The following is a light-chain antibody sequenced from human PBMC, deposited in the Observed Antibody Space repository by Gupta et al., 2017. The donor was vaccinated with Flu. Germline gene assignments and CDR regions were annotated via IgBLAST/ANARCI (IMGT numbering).Light chain of an antibody. J-gene: IGKJ3*01. CDR3: QMDDGGRT. V-gene: IGKV1-27*01. CDR1: QAISNH. CDR2: ATS. Sequence: DIQMTQSPSSLSAFIGDRVTITCRASQAISNHLAWYQRKPGRVPKLLIYATSTLQTGVPSRFSGSGSGPDFTLTISRLQPEDVATYYCQMDDGGRTFGPGTKVDVK.